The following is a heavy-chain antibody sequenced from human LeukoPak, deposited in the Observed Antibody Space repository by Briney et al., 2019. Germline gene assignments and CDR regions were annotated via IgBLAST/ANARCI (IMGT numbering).Heavy chain of an antibody. CDR3: AKANSYYDILTGYEF. V-gene: IGHV1-69*06. Sequence: GASVKVSCTASGGTFSSYAISWVRQAPGQGLEWMGGIIPIFGTANYAPKFQGRVTITADKSTITAYMELSSLRSEDTAVYYCAKANSYYDILTGYEFWGQGTLVTVSS. D-gene: IGHD3-9*01. CDR1: GGTFSSYA. CDR2: IIPIFGTA. J-gene: IGHJ4*02.